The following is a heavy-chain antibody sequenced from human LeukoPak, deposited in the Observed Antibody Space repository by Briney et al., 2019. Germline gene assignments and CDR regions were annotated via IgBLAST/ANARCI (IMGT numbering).Heavy chain of an antibody. V-gene: IGHV1-2*02. CDR3: ARDAMLSGYDVVDY. Sequence: ASVKVSCKASGGTFSSYAISWVRQAPGQGLEWMGWINPNSGYTNNAQKFQGRVTMTSDTSISTAYMELSSLRSDDTAVYYCARDAMLSGYDVVDYWGQGTLVTVSS. D-gene: IGHD5-12*01. CDR1: GGTFSSYA. J-gene: IGHJ4*02. CDR2: INPNSGYT.